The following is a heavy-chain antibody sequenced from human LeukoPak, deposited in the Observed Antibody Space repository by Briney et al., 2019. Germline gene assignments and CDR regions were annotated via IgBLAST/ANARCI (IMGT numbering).Heavy chain of an antibody. CDR2: IGPKSGDT. V-gene: IGHV1-2*02. CDR3: GRNRLGKALDI. J-gene: IGHJ3*02. Sequence: ASVKVSCKASGYTSTDYFIHWVRQAPGQGLEWMGWIGPKSGDTSYSQKFQGRVTVTRDTSINTAYMELSRLGSDDTAVYYCGRNRLGKALDIWGQGTMVTVSS. CDR1: GYTSTDYF. D-gene: IGHD7-27*01.